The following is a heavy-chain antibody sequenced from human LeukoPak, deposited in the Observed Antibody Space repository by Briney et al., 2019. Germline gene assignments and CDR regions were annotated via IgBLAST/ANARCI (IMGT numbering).Heavy chain of an antibody. D-gene: IGHD3-10*01. CDR3: ARRGSGGYYNPFDY. J-gene: IGHJ4*02. CDR1: GFTFSSYS. CDR2: ISSSSSTI. Sequence: GGSLRLSCAASGFTFSSYSMNWVRQAPGKGLEWVSYISSSSSTIYYADSVKGRFTISRDNAKNSLYLQMNSLRDEDTAVYYCARRGSGGYYNPFDYWGQGTLVTVSS. V-gene: IGHV3-48*02.